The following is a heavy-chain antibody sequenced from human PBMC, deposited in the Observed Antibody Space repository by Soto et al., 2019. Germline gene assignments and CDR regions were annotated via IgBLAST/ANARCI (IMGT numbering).Heavy chain of an antibody. CDR3: ARGQFDDSSGGFDY. CDR2: IWYDGSNK. D-gene: IGHD3-22*01. J-gene: IGHJ4*02. Sequence: QVQLVESGGGVVQPGRSLRLSCAASGFTFSSYGMHWVRQAPGKGLEWVAVIWYDGSNKYYADSVKGRFTSSIDNSKNTLYLQMNSLRAEDTAVYYCARGQFDDSSGGFDYWGQGTLVTVSS. CDR1: GFTFSSYG. V-gene: IGHV3-33*01.